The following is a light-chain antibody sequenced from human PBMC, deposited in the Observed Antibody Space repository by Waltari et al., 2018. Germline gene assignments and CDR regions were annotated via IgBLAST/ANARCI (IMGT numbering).Light chain of an antibody. Sequence: IVMTQSPDSLAVSLGGRATLKCKYSQNVLDPSVHKNFFAWFQQKPGQPTKILIYWASTRESGVPYRFSGSGSGTDFTLTISSLQAEDVAVYYCQQYYTTPLIFGGGTKVEIK. CDR3: QQYYTTPLI. CDR1: QNVLDPSVHKNF. J-gene: IGKJ4*01. CDR2: WAS. V-gene: IGKV4-1*01.